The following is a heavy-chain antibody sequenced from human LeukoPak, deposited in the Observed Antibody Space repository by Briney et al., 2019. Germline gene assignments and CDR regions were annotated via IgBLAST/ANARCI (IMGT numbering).Heavy chain of an antibody. J-gene: IGHJ4*02. CDR2: ISGSGGST. CDR1: GFTFSNSA. CDR3: AKEGGSGWYFFDY. D-gene: IGHD6-19*01. Sequence: PGGSLRLSCAASGFTFSNSAMAWVRQAPRKGLEWVSGISGSGGSTYYADSVKGRFTISRDNSKNTLYLQMNSLRAEDTAVYYCAKEGGSGWYFFDYWGQGTLVTVSS. V-gene: IGHV3-23*01.